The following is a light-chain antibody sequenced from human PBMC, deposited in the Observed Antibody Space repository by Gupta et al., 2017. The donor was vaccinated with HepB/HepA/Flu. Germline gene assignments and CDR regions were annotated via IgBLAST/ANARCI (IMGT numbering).Light chain of an antibody. CDR3: SSYTSSTTPQYV. V-gene: IGLV2-14*03. Sequence: QSALTQPASVSGSPGQSITISCTGTSSDVGAYNYVSWYQQHPGKAPKLMMYDVNNRPSGISSRFSGSKSGNTASLTISGLQADDEADYYCSSYTSSTTPQYVFGPGTKVNVL. CDR2: DVN. J-gene: IGLJ1*01. CDR1: SSDVGAYNY.